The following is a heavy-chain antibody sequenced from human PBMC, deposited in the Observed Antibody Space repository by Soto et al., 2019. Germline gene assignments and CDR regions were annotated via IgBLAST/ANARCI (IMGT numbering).Heavy chain of an antibody. D-gene: IGHD3-10*01. V-gene: IGHV1-46*01. CDR3: ARDSRITMVRGAMGPFDY. J-gene: IGHJ4*02. Sequence: ASVKVSCKASGYTFTSYYMHWVRQAPGQGLEWMGIINPSGGSTSYAQKFQGRVTMTRGTSTSTVYMELSSLRSEDTAVYYCARDSRITMVRGAMGPFDYWGQGTLVTVSS. CDR2: INPSGGST. CDR1: GYTFTSYY.